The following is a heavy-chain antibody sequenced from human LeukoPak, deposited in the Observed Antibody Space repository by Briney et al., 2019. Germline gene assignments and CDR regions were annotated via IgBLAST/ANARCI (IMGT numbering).Heavy chain of an antibody. CDR2: IKQDGSEK. J-gene: IGHJ6*03. Sequence: GGSLRLSCAASGFTFSSYWMSWVRQAPGKGLEWVANIKQDGSEKYYVDSVKGRFTISRDNAKTSLYLQMNSLRAEDTAVYYCARERGYCSSTSCYYMDVWGKGTTVTVSS. D-gene: IGHD2-2*01. CDR3: ARERGYCSSTSCYYMDV. V-gene: IGHV3-7*01. CDR1: GFTFSSYW.